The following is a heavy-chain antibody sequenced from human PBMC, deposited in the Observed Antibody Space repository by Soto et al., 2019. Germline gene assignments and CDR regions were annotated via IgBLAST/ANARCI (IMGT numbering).Heavy chain of an antibody. J-gene: IGHJ4*02. Sequence: GSLRLSCAASGFTFSSYAMHWVRQAPGTGLEWVAVISYEGSNKYYADSVKGRFTISRDNSKNTMYLQMNSLRTEDTAVYYCARVLGGMATVPFDYWGQGALVTVSS. D-gene: IGHD4-4*01. V-gene: IGHV3-30-3*01. CDR3: ARVLGGMATVPFDY. CDR1: GFTFSSYA. CDR2: ISYEGSNK.